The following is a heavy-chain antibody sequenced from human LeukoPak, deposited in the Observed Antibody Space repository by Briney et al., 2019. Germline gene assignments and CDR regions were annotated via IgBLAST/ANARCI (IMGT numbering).Heavy chain of an antibody. V-gene: IGHV3-30*02. J-gene: IGHJ4*02. CDR1: GFTFSSYG. D-gene: IGHD5-18*01. CDR3: AKDRAYQLHVDTAMAGYFDY. Sequence: PGGSLRLSCEASGFTFSSYGMHWVRQAPGKGLEWVAFIRCDGSNKYYADSVKGRFTISRDNSKNTLYLQMNSLRAEDTAVYYCAKDRAYQLHVDTAMAGYFDYWGQGTLVTVSS. CDR2: IRCDGSNK.